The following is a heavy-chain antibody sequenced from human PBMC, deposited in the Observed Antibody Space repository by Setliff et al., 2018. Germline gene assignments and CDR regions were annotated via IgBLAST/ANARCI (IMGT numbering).Heavy chain of an antibody. CDR3: ARGNGATTGWFDP. V-gene: IGHV4-30-4*08. CDR1: GGSISTPYYY. J-gene: IGHJ5*02. Sequence: SETLSLTCTVSGGSISTPYYYWSWIRQAPGKGLEWIGGFYFRGSHYYKPSLESRLSISVDTSKNQLSLTLTSVTAADTATYYCARGNGATTGWFDPWGQGTLVTVSS. D-gene: IGHD4-17*01. CDR2: FYFRGSH.